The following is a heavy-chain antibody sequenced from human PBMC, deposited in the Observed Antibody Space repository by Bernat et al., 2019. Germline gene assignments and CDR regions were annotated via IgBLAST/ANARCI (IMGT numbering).Heavy chain of an antibody. J-gene: IGHJ4*02. CDR1: GFTFSRYG. CDR3: ATTPYGGFDY. V-gene: IGHV3-7*03. D-gene: IGHD4-17*01. CDR2: IKEDGSDK. Sequence: EVQLVESGGGLVQPGGSRRLSCAASGFTFSRYGMSWVRQAQGKGLEWWANIKEDGSDKYHVDSVKGRFTISRDNAKNSLYLQMNSLRAEDTAMYYCATTPYGGFDYWGQGILVTVSS.